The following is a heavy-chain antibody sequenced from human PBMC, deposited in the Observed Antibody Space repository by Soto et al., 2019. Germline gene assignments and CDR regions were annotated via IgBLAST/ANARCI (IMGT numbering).Heavy chain of an antibody. CDR1: GFIFGTHS. V-gene: IGHV3-21*01. D-gene: IGHD1-7*01. Sequence: EVQLVESGGGLVKPGGSLRLSCAASGFIFGTHSMNWVRQAPGKGLQWVSSISSSSRYIYYADSVRGRFNISRDNANNSLYLQMNSLRAEDTAVYYCARVLTGTAYSFDDWGQGTLVTVSS. CDR3: ARVLTGTAYSFDD. CDR2: ISSSSRYI. J-gene: IGHJ4*02.